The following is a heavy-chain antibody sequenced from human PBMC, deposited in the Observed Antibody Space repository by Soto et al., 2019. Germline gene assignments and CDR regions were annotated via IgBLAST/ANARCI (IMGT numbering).Heavy chain of an antibody. CDR2: INAGNGNT. CDR1: GYTFTAYA. D-gene: IGHD3-16*02. CDR3: ARSAISPFGGLIGPFDY. V-gene: IGHV1-3*05. Sequence: QVQLVQSGAEEKKPGASVKVSCQASGYTFTAYAIHWVRQAPGQRLEWMGWINAGNGNTRYLQKFQTRITITRDTSAGTAYMELSSLTFADTAVDYCARSAISPFGGLIGPFDYWGQGNLVAVSS. J-gene: IGHJ4*02.